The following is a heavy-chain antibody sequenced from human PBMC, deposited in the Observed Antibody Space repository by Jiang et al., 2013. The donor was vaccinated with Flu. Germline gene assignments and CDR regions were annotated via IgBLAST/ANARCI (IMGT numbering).Heavy chain of an antibody. D-gene: IGHD2-15*01. V-gene: IGHV3-72*01. CDR1: GFTFSDHH. J-gene: IGHJ4*02. Sequence: VQLLESGGGLVQPGGSLRLSCAASGFTFSDHHMDWVRQSPGKALEWVGRIRNRGNSHTTEYATFVEGRFTVSRDDSQNSLYLQMNSLKIEDTAVYYCTRDGHNYCHDYWGQGTLVTVSS. CDR2: IRNRGNSHTT. CDR3: TRDGHNYCHDY.